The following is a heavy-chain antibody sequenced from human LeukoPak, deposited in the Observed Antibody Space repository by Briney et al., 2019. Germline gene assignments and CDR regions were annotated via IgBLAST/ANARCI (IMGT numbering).Heavy chain of an antibody. CDR3: AREDPYYYGSGSYYNGVDY. J-gene: IGHJ4*02. CDR1: GFTFSSYS. D-gene: IGHD3-10*01. Sequence: KSGGSLRLSCAASGFTFSSYSMNWVRQAPGKGLEWVSSISSSSSYIYYADSVKGRFTISRDNAKNSLYLQMNSLRAEDTAVYYCAREDPYYYGSGSYYNGVDYWGQGTLVTVSS. CDR2: ISSSSSYI. V-gene: IGHV3-21*01.